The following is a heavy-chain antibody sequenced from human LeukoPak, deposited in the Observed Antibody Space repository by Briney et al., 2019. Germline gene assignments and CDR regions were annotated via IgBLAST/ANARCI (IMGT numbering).Heavy chain of an antibody. D-gene: IGHD3-3*01. CDR2: IKSKTDGGTT. CDR1: GFTFSSYA. V-gene: IGHV3-15*01. J-gene: IGHJ4*02. CDR3: TTVVADYDFWRVPSYYFDY. Sequence: GGSLRLSCAASGFTFSSYAMSWVRQAPGKGLEWVGRIKSKTDGGTTDYAAPVKGRFTISRDDSKNTLYLQMNSLKTEDTAVYYCTTVVADYDFWRVPSYYFDYWGQGTLVTVSS.